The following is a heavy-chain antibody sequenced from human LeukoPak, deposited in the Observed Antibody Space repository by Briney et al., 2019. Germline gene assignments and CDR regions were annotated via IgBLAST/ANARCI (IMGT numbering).Heavy chain of an antibody. V-gene: IGHV4-59*01. J-gene: IGHJ4*02. CDR1: GGSISSYY. CDR2: IYYSGST. Sequence: PSETLSLTCTVSGGSISSYYWCWIRQPPGKGLEWIGYIYYSGSTNYNPSLKSRVTISVDTSKNQFTLKLSSVTAADTAVYYCARAGGRGRVDYWGQGTLVTVSS. D-gene: IGHD1-26*01. CDR3: ARAGGRGRVDY.